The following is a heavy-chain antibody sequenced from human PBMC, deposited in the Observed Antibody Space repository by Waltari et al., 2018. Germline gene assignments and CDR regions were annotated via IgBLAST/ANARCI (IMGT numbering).Heavy chain of an antibody. CDR3: ARANLSGDYVWGSYRQNWYFDL. V-gene: IGHV4-59*01. Sequence: QVQLQESGPGLVKPSETLSLTCTVSGGSISSYYWSWIRPTPGKGLEWIGYIYYSGSTNYNPSLKSRVTISVDTSKNQFSLKLSSVTAADTAVYYCARANLSGDYVWGSYRQNWYFDLWGRGTLVTVSS. CDR1: GGSISSYY. D-gene: IGHD3-16*02. J-gene: IGHJ2*01. CDR2: IYYSGST.